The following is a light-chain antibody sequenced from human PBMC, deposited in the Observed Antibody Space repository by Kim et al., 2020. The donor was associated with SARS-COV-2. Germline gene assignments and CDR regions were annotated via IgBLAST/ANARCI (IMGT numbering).Light chain of an antibody. V-gene: IGKV4-1*01. CDR3: QQYYSTPRT. Sequence: ATMNYKSSQSLLYSANNKDYLAWYQQKPGQPPKLLIYWASTRESGVPDRFSGSGCGADFTLTISSLQAEDVAVYYCQQYYSTPRTFGQGTKVDIK. CDR1: QSLLYSANNKDY. J-gene: IGKJ1*01. CDR2: WAS.